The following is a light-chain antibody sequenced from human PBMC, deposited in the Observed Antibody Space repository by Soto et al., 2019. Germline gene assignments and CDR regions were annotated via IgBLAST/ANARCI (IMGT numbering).Light chain of an antibody. CDR3: QQYDNSPIT. CDR1: QSISSSF. Sequence: IVLTQSPCILSLYPGERASLSCGASQSISSSFLAWYQQKPGQAPRLLIYGASSRATGIPDRFSGTGSETDFTLTISRLEPEDFAVYYCQQYDNSPITFGQGTRLEIK. J-gene: IGKJ5*01. CDR2: GAS. V-gene: IGKV3-20*01.